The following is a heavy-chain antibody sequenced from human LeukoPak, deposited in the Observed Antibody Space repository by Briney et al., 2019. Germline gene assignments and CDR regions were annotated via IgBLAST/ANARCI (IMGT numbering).Heavy chain of an antibody. CDR1: GFTFSSYA. CDR3: AKPIAVAGTFFSG. Sequence: GGSLRLSCAASGFTFSSYAMSWVRQAPGKGLEWVSAISGSGGSTYYADSVEGRFTISRDNSKNTLYLQMNSLRAEDTAVYYCAKPIAVAGTFFSGGGQGTLVTVSS. D-gene: IGHD6-19*01. CDR2: ISGSGGST. V-gene: IGHV3-23*01. J-gene: IGHJ4*02.